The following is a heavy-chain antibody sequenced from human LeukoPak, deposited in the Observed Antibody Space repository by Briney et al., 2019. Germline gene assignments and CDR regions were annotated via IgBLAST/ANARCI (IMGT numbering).Heavy chain of an antibody. CDR2: INHSGST. CDR1: GGSFSGYY. Sequence: PSETLSLTCAVYGGSFSGYYWSWIRQPPGKGLEWIGEINHSGSTNYNPSLKSRVTISVDTSKNQFSLKLSSVTAADTAVYYCARGVGGPRYYYYYMDVWGKGTTVTVSS. D-gene: IGHD3-10*01. CDR3: ARGVGGPRYYYYYMDV. J-gene: IGHJ6*03. V-gene: IGHV4-34*01.